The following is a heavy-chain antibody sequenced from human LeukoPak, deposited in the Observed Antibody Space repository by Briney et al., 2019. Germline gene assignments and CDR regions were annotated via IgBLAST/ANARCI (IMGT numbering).Heavy chain of an antibody. CDR2: ISYDGSNK. D-gene: IGHD6-13*01. CDR1: GFTFSSYA. J-gene: IGHJ4*02. V-gene: IGHV3-30-3*01. CDR3: ARDSIGYSSSWYRPWATSHFDY. Sequence: PGGSLRLSCAASGFTFSSYAMRWVRQAPGKGLEWVAVISYDGSNKYYADSVKGRFTISRDNSKNTLYLQMNSLRAEDTAVYYCARDSIGYSSSWYRPWATSHFDYWGQGTLVTVSS.